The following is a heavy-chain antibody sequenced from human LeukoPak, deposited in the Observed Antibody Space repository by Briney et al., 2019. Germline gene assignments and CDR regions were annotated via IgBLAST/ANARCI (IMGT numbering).Heavy chain of an antibody. CDR1: GFTFDCCG. J-gene: IGHJ5*02. D-gene: IGHD2-15*01. Sequence: PGGSLRLSCAASGFTFDCCGMHWVRQAPGKGLEWVAFIRNVGNDKYYADSVKGRFTISRDNSKNTLYLQMNSLRAEDTAVYYCAKDADDCSGGSCYLNWFDPWGQGTLVTVSS. CDR2: IRNVGNDK. CDR3: AKDADDCSGGSCYLNWFDP. V-gene: IGHV3-30*02.